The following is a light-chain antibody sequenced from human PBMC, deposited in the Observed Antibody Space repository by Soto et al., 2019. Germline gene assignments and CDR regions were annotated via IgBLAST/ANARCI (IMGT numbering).Light chain of an antibody. V-gene: IGLV2-11*01. CDR2: DVN. J-gene: IGLJ2*01. Sequence: QSALTQPRSVSGSPGQSVTISCTGTSSDVGGYDYVSWYQHHPGKAPKLMIYDVNTRPSGVPDRFSGSKSGNTASLTISGLQAEDEADYYCCSYAGNSTKVFGGGTKLTV. CDR3: CSYAGNSTKV. CDR1: SSDVGGYDY.